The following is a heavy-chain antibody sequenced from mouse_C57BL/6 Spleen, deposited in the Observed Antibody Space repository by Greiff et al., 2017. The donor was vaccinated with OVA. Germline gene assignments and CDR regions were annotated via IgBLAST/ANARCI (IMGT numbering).Heavy chain of an antibody. CDR1: GYTFTSYW. CDR3: ARGGQLKLPYYAMDY. V-gene: IGHV1-69*01. Sequence: QVQLQQPGAELVMPGASVKLSCKASGYTFTSYWMHWVKQRPGQGLEWIGEIDPSGSYTNYNQKFKGKATLTVDKSSSTAYMQLSSLTSEDSAVYYGARGGQLKLPYYAMDYWGQGTSVTVSS. D-gene: IGHD3-2*02. CDR2: IDPSGSYT. J-gene: IGHJ4*01.